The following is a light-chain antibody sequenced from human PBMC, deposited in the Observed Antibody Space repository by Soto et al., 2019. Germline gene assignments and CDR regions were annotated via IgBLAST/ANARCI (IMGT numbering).Light chain of an antibody. J-gene: IGKJ4*01. CDR1: QVITND. CDR2: AAS. CDR3: QRYDSVPFT. V-gene: IGKV1-17*02. Sequence: IQMTQSPSSLSASVGDRLSITCRASQVITNDLGWYQQKPGKAPKRLIYAASTLQSGVPSRFSGSGSGTEFTLAISNVQPEDVATYYCQRYDSVPFTFGGGTKVDIK.